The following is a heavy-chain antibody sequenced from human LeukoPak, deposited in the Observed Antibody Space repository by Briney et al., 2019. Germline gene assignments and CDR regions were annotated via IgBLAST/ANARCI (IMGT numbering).Heavy chain of an antibody. CDR2: IRYDGSNK. D-gene: IGHD2-2*02. J-gene: IGHJ3*01. CDR3: ARDIAPSAIPDAFDF. V-gene: IGHV3-30*02. Sequence: GGSLRLSCAASGFTFSSYGMHWVRQAPGKGLEWVAFIRYDGSNKYYADSVKGRFTISRDNSKNTLYLQMNSLRAEDTAVYYCARDIAPSAIPDAFDFWGQGTMVTVSS. CDR1: GFTFSSYG.